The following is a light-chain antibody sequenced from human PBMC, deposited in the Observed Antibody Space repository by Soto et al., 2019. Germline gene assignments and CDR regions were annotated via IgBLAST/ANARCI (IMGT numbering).Light chain of an antibody. CDR3: QQFSSYPLT. Sequence: EIVLTQSPGILSLSPGERATLSCRASQSVSNNYLAWYQQNPGQAPRLLIYDASSRATGIPDRCSGGGSGTEFTLTLSRLEPEEFAVYYCQQFSSYPLTFAERNMGDLK. CDR1: QSVSNNY. V-gene: IGKV3-20*01. CDR2: DAS. J-gene: IGKJ4*01.